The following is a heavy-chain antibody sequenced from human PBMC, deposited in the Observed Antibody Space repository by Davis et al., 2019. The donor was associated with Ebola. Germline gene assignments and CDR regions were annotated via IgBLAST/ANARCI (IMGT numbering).Heavy chain of an antibody. CDR2: ISAYNGNT. Sequence: ASVKVSCKASGYTFTSYGISWVRQAPGQGLEWMGWISAYNGNTNYAQKLQGRVTMTTDTSTSTAYMELRSLRSDDMAVYYCATAGPDIVVVPAAIPRSYYYYGMDVWGQGTTVTVSS. CDR3: ATAGPDIVVVPAAIPRSYYYYGMDV. CDR1: GYTFTSYG. D-gene: IGHD2-2*02. J-gene: IGHJ6*02. V-gene: IGHV1-18*03.